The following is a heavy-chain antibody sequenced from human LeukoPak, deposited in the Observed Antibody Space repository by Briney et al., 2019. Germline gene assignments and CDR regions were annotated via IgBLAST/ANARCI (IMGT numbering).Heavy chain of an antibody. D-gene: IGHD3-22*01. Sequence: GSLRLSCAASGFTSSSYAMYWVRQSPGKGLEWVAVISYDGSNKYYADSVKGRFTISRDNSKNTLYLQMNSLRAEDTAVYYCARDARTVGITMIVVGFDYWGQGTLVTVSS. CDR3: ARDARTVGITMIVVGFDY. V-gene: IGHV3-30*04. J-gene: IGHJ4*02. CDR1: GFTSSSYA. CDR2: ISYDGSNK.